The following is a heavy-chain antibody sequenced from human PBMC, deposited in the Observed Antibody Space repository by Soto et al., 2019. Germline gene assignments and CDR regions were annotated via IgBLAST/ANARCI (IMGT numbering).Heavy chain of an antibody. V-gene: IGHV3-48*01. CDR1: GFTFSSYS. CDR2: ISSSSSTI. D-gene: IGHD2-2*01. J-gene: IGHJ6*03. Sequence: GGSLRLSCAASGFTFSSYSMNWVRQAPGKGLEWVSYISSSSSTIYYADSVKGRFTISRDNAKNSRYLQMNSLRAEDTAVYYCARFVGYCSSTSCSIYMDVWGKGTTVTVSS. CDR3: ARFVGYCSSTSCSIYMDV.